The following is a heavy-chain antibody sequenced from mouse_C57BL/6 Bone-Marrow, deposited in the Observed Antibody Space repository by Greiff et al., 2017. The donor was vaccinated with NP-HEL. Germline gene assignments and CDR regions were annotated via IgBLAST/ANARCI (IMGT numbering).Heavy chain of an antibody. CDR1: GFSLTSYG. CDR3: AKKGGDEGFAY. V-gene: IGHV2-4*01. D-gene: IGHD2-13*01. CDR2: IWSGGST. Sequence: QVQLQQSGPGLVQPSQSLSITCTVSGFSLTSYGVHWVRQPPGKGLEWLGVIWSGGSTDYNAAFISRLSISKDNSKIQVFFKMNSLQADDTAIYYCAKKGGDEGFAYWGQGTLVTVSA. J-gene: IGHJ3*01.